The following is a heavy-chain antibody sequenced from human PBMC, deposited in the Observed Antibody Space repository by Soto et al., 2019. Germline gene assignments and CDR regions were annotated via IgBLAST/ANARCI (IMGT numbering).Heavy chain of an antibody. CDR3: AQESCGIQLWFVAVKFGMYV. D-gene: IGHD5-18*01. Sequence: SQTLSLTCAISGEGVSSNSAAWNWIRQSPSSGLEWLGRTYYRSKWHNDYAVSVKSRITINPDTSKNQFSLQLNSVTPEDTAVYYCAQESCGIQLWFVAVKFGMYVWGQGTTVTVSS. CDR2: TYYRSKWHN. J-gene: IGHJ6*02. CDR1: GEGVSSNSAA. V-gene: IGHV6-1*01.